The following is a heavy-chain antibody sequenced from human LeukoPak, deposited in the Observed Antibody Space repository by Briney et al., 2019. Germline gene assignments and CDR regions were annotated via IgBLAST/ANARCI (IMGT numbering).Heavy chain of an antibody. Sequence: SETLSLTCAVYGGPFSGYYWSWIRQPPGKGLEWIGEINHSGSTNYNPSLKSRVTISVDTSKNQFSLKLSSVTAADTAVYYCARGVSSGPDAFDIWGQGTMVTVSS. V-gene: IGHV4-34*01. CDR1: GGPFSGYY. CDR3: ARGVSSGPDAFDI. J-gene: IGHJ3*02. D-gene: IGHD3-22*01. CDR2: INHSGST.